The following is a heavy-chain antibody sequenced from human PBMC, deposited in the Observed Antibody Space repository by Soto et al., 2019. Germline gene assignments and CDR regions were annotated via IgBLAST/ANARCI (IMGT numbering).Heavy chain of an antibody. CDR1: GGTFSSYT. D-gene: IGHD2-2*01. CDR2: IIPILGIA. CDR3: AREGDIVVVPAAVGAFDI. J-gene: IGHJ3*02. V-gene: IGHV1-69*04. Sequence: SVKVSCKASGGTFSSYTISWVRQAPGQGLEWMGRIIPILGIANYAQKFQGRVTITADKSTSTAYMELSSLRSEDTAVYYYAREGDIVVVPAAVGAFDIRGQGTMVTVAS.